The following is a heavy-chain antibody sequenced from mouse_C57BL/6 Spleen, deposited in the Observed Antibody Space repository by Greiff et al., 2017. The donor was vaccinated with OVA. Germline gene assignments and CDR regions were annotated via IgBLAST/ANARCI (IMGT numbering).Heavy chain of an antibody. CDR2: ISYDGSN. V-gene: IGHV3-6*01. CDR3: AEVYYGSSYEGAMDY. Sequence: EVKLEESGPGLVKPSQSLSLTCSVTGYSITSGYYWNWIRQFPGNKLEWMGYISYDGSNNYNPSLKNRISITRDTSKNQFFLKLNSVTTEDTATYDCAEVYYGSSYEGAMDYWGQGTSVTVSS. D-gene: IGHD1-1*01. J-gene: IGHJ4*01. CDR1: GYSITSGYY.